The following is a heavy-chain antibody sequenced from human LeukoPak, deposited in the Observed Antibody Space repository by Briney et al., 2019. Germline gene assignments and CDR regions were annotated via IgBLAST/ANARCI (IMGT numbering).Heavy chain of an antibody. CDR3: ASRRFDSSGYYYRYYFNY. Sequence: GASVKVSCKASGYTFTSYYMHWVRQAPGQGLEWMGIINPSGGSTSYAQKFQGRVTITADESTSTAYMELSSLRSEDTAVYYCASRRFDSSGYYYRYYFNYWGQGTLVTVSS. D-gene: IGHD3-22*01. CDR2: INPSGGST. V-gene: IGHV1-46*01. J-gene: IGHJ4*02. CDR1: GYTFTSYY.